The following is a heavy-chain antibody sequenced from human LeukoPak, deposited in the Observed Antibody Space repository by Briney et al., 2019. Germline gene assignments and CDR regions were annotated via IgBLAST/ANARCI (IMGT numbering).Heavy chain of an antibody. V-gene: IGHV3-30*04. J-gene: IGHJ3*02. D-gene: IGHD3-22*01. Sequence: GGSLRLSCAASGFTFSSYAMHWVRQAPGKGLEWVAVISYDGSNKYYADSVKGRFTISRDNSKNTLYLQMNSLRAEDTAVYYCAKGPTYYYDSSGSGEGFDIWGQGTMVTVSS. CDR2: ISYDGSNK. CDR1: GFTFSSYA. CDR3: AKGPTYYYDSSGSGEGFDI.